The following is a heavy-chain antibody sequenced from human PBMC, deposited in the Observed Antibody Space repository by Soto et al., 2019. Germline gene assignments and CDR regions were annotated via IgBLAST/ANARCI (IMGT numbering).Heavy chain of an antibody. V-gene: IGHV3-23*01. CDR2: ISGSGGST. CDR3: ASAARENYYYGMDV. Sequence: GGSLRLSCAASGFTFSSYAMILVRQAPGKGLEWVSAISGSGGSTYYADSVKGRFTISRDNSKNTLYLQMNSLRAEDTAVYYCASAARENYYYGMDVWGQGTTVTVSS. CDR1: GFTFSSYA. J-gene: IGHJ6*02.